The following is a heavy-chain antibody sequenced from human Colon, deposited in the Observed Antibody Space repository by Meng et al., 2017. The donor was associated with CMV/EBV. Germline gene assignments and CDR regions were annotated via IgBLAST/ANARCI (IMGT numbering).Heavy chain of an antibody. CDR2: VSHDGKNK. V-gene: IGHV3-30*04. J-gene: IGHJ5*02. D-gene: IGHD4-11*01. CDR3: VRGSNSSFDP. Sequence: GRSLRLSCAASGFSFNAFPIHWVRQAPGKGLEWVAIVSHDGKNKNYAESVKGRFTISRDNSQNTVNLHMNSLRGDDTALYYCVRGSNSSFDPWGPGTLVTVSS. CDR1: GFSFNAFP.